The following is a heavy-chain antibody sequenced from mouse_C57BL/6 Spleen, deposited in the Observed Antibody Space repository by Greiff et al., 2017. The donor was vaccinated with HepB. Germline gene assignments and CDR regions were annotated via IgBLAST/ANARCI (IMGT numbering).Heavy chain of an antibody. J-gene: IGHJ2*01. CDR2: IYPGSGST. CDR3: ARGGDSSVYGGYYFDY. D-gene: IGHD3-2*01. V-gene: IGHV1-55*01. Sequence: QVQLKQPGAELVKPGASVKMSCKASGYTFTSYWITWVKQRPGQGLEWIGDIYPGSGSTNYNEKLKSKATLTVDTSSSTAYMQLSSLTSEDSAVYCCARGGDSSVYGGYYFDYWGKGTTLTVSS. CDR1: GYTFTSYW.